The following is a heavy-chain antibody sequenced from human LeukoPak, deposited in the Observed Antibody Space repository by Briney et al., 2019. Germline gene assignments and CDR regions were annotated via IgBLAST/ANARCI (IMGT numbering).Heavy chain of an antibody. V-gene: IGHV1-2*02. Sequence: ASVKVSCKASGYTFTGYYLHWVRQTPGQGLEWMGWINPNGGGTNYAQKFQGRVTMTRDTSISTAYMELSRLRSNDTALYYCARDRYGDGFAHLDYWGQGALVTVSS. CDR3: ARDRYGDGFAHLDY. CDR2: INPNGGGT. J-gene: IGHJ4*02. D-gene: IGHD5-24*01. CDR1: GYTFTGYY.